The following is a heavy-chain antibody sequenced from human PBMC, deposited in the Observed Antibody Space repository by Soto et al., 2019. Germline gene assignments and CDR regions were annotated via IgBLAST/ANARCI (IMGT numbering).Heavy chain of an antibody. V-gene: IGHV3-9*01. J-gene: IGHJ4*02. Sequence: EVQLVESGGGLVQPGGSLRLSCAASGFTFDDYAIHWVRQIPGKGLEWVSGISWNGDATGYADSVKGRFTISRDNAKNSLYLQMDSLKSEDTAMHYCANLPLYGSGFDCWGQGTLVTVSS. CDR1: GFTFDDYA. D-gene: IGHD3-10*01. CDR3: ANLPLYGSGFDC. CDR2: ISWNGDAT.